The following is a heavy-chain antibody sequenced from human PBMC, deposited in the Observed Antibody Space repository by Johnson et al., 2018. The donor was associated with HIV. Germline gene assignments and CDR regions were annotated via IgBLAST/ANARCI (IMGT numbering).Heavy chain of an antibody. CDR3: AKDGHSYGRGPDAFDI. V-gene: IGHV3-7*05. Sequence: LRLSCSASGFTFSSYWMGWVRQAPGKGLEWVANIKQDGSEKYSVDSLKGRFTISRDNAKNSLYLQMNSLRAEDTAVYYCAKDGHSYGRGPDAFDIWGQGTMVIVSS. D-gene: IGHD5-18*01. CDR2: IKQDGSEK. CDR1: GFTFSSYW. J-gene: IGHJ3*02.